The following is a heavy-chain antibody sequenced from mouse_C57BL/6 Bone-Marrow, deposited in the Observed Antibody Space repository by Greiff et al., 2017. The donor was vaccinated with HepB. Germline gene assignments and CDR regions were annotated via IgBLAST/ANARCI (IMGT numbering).Heavy chain of an antibody. D-gene: IGHD2-3*01. Sequence: VQLQQSGPELVKPGASVKISCKASGYTFTDYYMNWVKQSHGKSLEWIGDINPNNGGTSYNQKFKGKATLTVDKSSSTAYMELRSLTSEDSAVYYCASRIYDGYYGYFDVWGTGTTVTVSS. CDR3: ASRIYDGYYGYFDV. V-gene: IGHV1-26*01. CDR1: GYTFTDYY. CDR2: INPNNGGT. J-gene: IGHJ1*03.